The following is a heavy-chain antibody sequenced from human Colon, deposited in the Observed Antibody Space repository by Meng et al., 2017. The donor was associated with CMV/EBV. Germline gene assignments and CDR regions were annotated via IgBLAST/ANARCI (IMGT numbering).Heavy chain of an antibody. CDR1: GGAMSGFY. Sequence: ETLALTCTVSGGAMSGFYWTWVRQPPGKGLEWIGNIYNSGIANYNPSLKSRVTISIDTSKNQFSLKLSFVTAADTAVYYCVRSHGGYWGQGTLVTVSS. CDR2: IYNSGIA. J-gene: IGHJ4*02. V-gene: IGHV4-59*08. CDR3: VRSHGGY.